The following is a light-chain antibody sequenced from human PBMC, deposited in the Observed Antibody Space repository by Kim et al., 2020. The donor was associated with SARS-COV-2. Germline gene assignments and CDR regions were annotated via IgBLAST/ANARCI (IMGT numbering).Light chain of an antibody. CDR3: QQLNSYPRT. CDR1: QGISTY. CDR2: AS. J-gene: IGKJ1*01. Sequence: DIQLTQSPSFLSASVGDRVTITCRASQGISTYLAWYQQKPGNAPKLLIYASTLEGGVPSRFSGSGSGTEFTLTISSLQPEDFATYYCQQLNSYPRTFGQGTKVDIK. V-gene: IGKV1-9*01.